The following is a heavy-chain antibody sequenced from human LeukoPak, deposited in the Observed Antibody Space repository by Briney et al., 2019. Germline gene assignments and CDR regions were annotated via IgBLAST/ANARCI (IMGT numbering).Heavy chain of an antibody. V-gene: IGHV3-7*01. CDR1: GFTFSDYY. CDR3: ARAGRKSRGVDIVRKKETGYYYYMDV. Sequence: GGSLRLSCAASGFTFSDYYLSWIRQAPGKGLEWVANIKQDGSEKYYVDSVKGRFTISRDNAKNSLYLQMNSLRAEDTAVYYCARAGRKSRGVDIVRKKETGYYYYMDVWGKGTTVTVSS. CDR2: IKQDGSEK. J-gene: IGHJ6*03. D-gene: IGHD2-15*01.